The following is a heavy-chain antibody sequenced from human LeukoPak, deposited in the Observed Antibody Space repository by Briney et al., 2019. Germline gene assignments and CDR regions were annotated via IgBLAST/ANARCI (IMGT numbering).Heavy chain of an antibody. CDR3: ARRRSWPDAFDI. Sequence: SETLSLTCTVSGGSISSYYWSWIRQPPGKGLEWIGYIYYSGSTDYNSSLKSRVTISVDTSKNQFSLKLSSVTAADTAVYYCARRRSWPDAFDIWGQGTMVTVSS. CDR2: IYYSGST. V-gene: IGHV4-59*01. CDR1: GGSISSYY. D-gene: IGHD1-26*01. J-gene: IGHJ3*02.